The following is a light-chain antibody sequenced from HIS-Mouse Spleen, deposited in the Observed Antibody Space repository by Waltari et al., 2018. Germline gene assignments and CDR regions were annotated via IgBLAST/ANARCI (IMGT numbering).Light chain of an antibody. CDR3: VLYMGSGIWV. CDR1: SGSVCTRYS. V-gene: IGLV8-61*01. Sequence: QTVVTQEPSFSVSPGGTVTLTCGLSSGSVCTRYSPTWYQQTPGQDPRTLIYSTNTRSSGVPDRFSGSILGNKAALTITGAQADDESDYYCVLYMGSGIWVFGGGTKLTVL. CDR2: STN. J-gene: IGLJ3*02.